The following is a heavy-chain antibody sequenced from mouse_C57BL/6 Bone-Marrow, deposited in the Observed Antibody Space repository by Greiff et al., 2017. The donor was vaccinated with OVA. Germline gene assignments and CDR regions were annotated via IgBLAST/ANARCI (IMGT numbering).Heavy chain of an antibody. CDR2: IRSKSSNYAT. Sequence: EVKLVESGGGLVQPKGSLKLSCAASGFTFNTYAMHWVRQAPGKGLEWVARIRSKSSNYATYYADSVKDRFTISRDDSQSMLYLQMNNLKTEDTAMYYCVRADYITTVVADWYFDVWGTGTTVTVSS. D-gene: IGHD1-1*01. J-gene: IGHJ1*03. CDR3: VRADYITTVVADWYFDV. CDR1: GFTFNTYA. V-gene: IGHV10-3*01.